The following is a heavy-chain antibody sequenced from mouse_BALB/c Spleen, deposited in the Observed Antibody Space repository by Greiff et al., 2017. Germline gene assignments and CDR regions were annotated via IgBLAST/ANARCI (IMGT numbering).Heavy chain of an antibody. Sequence: VQLQQSGAELVKPGASVKLSCTASGFNIKDTYMHWVKQRPEQGLEWIGRIDPANGNTKYDPKFQGKATITADTSSNTAYLQLSSLTSEDTAVYYCATYSHHAMDYWGQGTSVTVSS. CDR2: IDPANGNT. CDR1: GFNIKDTY. V-gene: IGHV14-3*02. J-gene: IGHJ4*01. D-gene: IGHD2-12*01. CDR3: ATYSHHAMDY.